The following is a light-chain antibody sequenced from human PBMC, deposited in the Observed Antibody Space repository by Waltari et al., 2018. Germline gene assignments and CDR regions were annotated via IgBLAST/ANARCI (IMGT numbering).Light chain of an antibody. Sequence: DIQMTQSPSSLSASVGDRVTITCPTSQPIAGALTWYQLKPGKAPRLLIYGASGLQSGVPSRFSGGGSGTEFTLTIHSLQPEDFATYSCQQYAGTPSFGQGTKVEVK. CDR2: GAS. V-gene: IGKV1-39*01. J-gene: IGKJ1*01. CDR3: QQYAGTPS. CDR1: QPIAGA.